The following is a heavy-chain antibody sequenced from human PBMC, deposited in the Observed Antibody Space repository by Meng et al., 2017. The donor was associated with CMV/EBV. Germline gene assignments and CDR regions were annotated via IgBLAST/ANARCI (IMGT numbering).Heavy chain of an antibody. Sequence: WIRQPPGKGLEWVSGINWNGGSTGYADSVKGRFTISRDNAKTSLYLQMNSLRAEDTALYYCARDLVVPPEDYYYGMDVWGQGTTVTVSS. D-gene: IGHD2-2*01. V-gene: IGHV3-20*03. J-gene: IGHJ6*02. CDR2: INWNGGST. CDR3: ARDLVVPPEDYYYGMDV.